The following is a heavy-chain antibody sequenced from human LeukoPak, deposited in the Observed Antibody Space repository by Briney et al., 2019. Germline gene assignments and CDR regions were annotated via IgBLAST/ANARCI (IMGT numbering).Heavy chain of an antibody. D-gene: IGHD3-22*01. Sequence: PSETLSLTCAGYGGSFSGYYWSWIRQPRGKGLEWIGYIYYRGSTYYNPSLKSRVTISVDTSKNQFSLKLSSVTAADTAVYYCARKNSSGYYPLDYWGQGTLVTVSS. J-gene: IGHJ4*02. CDR3: ARKNSSGYYPLDY. CDR1: GGSFSGYY. V-gene: IGHV4-34*09. CDR2: IYYRGST.